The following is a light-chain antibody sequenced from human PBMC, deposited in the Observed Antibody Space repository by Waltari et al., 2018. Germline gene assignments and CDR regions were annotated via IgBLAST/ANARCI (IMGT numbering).Light chain of an antibody. Sequence: QSVLTQPPSASGTPGPRVTISCSGSSSNIGSNTVTWYQQLPGTAPKLLIYSNNQRPSGVPDRFSGSKSGTSASLAISGLQSEDEADYYCAAWDDSLNAWVFGGGTKLTVL. CDR2: SNN. J-gene: IGLJ3*02. CDR1: SSNIGSNT. CDR3: AAWDDSLNAWV. V-gene: IGLV1-44*01.